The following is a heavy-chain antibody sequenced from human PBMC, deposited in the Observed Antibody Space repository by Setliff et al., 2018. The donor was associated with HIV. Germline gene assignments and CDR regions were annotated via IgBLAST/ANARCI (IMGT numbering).Heavy chain of an antibody. Sequence: SETLSLTCTVSGGSISGFYWSWIRQSPGNGLEWIGWIYDSGATKYNPSLKSRATISLETSKMQFSLKLNSVSAADTAVYYCARQPYDFSGEPDWFDPWGQGILVTVSS. V-gene: IGHV4-59*08. J-gene: IGHJ5*02. CDR2: IYDSGAT. CDR1: GGSISGFY. CDR3: ARQPYDFSGEPDWFDP. D-gene: IGHD3-22*01.